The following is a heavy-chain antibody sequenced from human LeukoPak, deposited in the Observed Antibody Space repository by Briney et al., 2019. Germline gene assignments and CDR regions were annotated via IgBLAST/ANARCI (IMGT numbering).Heavy chain of an antibody. CDR3: ASPGTGSSAGAFDI. CDR2: ISAYNGNT. V-gene: IGHV1-18*01. Sequence: LVKVSCKASGYTFTSYGISWARQAPGQGLEWMGWISAYNGNTNYAQKLQGRVTMTTDTSTSTAYMELSSLRSEDTAVYYCASPGTGSSAGAFDIWGQGTMVTVSS. J-gene: IGHJ3*02. CDR1: GYTFTSYG. D-gene: IGHD6-6*01.